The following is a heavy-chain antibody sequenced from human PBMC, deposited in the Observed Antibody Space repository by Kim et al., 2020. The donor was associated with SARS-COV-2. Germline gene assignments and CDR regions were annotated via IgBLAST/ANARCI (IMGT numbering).Heavy chain of an antibody. J-gene: IGHJ6*02. D-gene: IGHD4-17*01. V-gene: IGHV3-66*01. Sequence: GGSLRLSCAASGFTVSSNYMSWVRQAPGKGLEWVSVIYSGGSTYYADSVKGRFTISRDNSRNTLYLQMNSLRAEDTAVYYCARVRDLGDLYGDYVYYYYGMDVWGQGTTVTVSS. CDR3: ARVRDLGDLYGDYVYYYYGMDV. CDR1: GFTVSSNY. CDR2: IYSGGST.